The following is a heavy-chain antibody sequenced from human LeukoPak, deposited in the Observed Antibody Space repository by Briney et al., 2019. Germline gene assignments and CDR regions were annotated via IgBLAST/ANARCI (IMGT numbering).Heavy chain of an antibody. CDR2: ISGSGGST. D-gene: IGHD6-19*01. CDR3: AKDRGIAVAGTGYYFDY. V-gene: IGHV3-23*01. Sequence: GGSLRLSCAASGFTFSSYAMSWVRQAPGKGLEWVSVISGSGGSTSYADSVKGRFTISRDNSKNTLYLQMNSLRAEDTAVYYCAKDRGIAVAGTGYYFDYWGQGTLVTVSS. CDR1: GFTFSSYA. J-gene: IGHJ4*02.